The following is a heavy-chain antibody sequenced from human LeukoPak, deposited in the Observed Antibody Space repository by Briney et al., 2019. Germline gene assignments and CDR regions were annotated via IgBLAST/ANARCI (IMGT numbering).Heavy chain of an antibody. V-gene: IGHV4-38-2*02. CDR1: GYSISSGYY. CDR3: VYSSGWYYFDY. J-gene: IGHJ4*02. Sequence: SETLSLTCTVSGYSISSGYYWGWIRQPPGKGLEWIGSIYHSGSTYYNPSLKSRVTISVDTSKNQFSLKLSSVTAADTAVYYCVYSSGWYYFDYWGQGTLVTVSS. CDR2: IYHSGST. D-gene: IGHD6-19*01.